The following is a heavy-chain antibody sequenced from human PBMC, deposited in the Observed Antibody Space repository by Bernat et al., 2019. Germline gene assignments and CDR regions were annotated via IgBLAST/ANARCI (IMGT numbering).Heavy chain of an antibody. J-gene: IGHJ6*02. D-gene: IGHD6-13*01. CDR2: IAYDGSNK. V-gene: IGHV3-30-3*01. CDR1: GFTFSSYA. Sequence: QVQLVESGGGVVQPGRSLRLSCAASGFTFSSYAMHWVRPAPGKGLEWVAFIAYDGSNKYYADAGTRRFTISRDNSKNTLYLQMNSLRAEDTAVYYCAREAPYSSSWYKDYYYGMDVWGQGTTVTVSS. CDR3: AREAPYSSSWYKDYYYGMDV.